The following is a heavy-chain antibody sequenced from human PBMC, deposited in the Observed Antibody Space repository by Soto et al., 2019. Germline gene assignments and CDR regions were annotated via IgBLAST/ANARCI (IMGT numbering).Heavy chain of an antibody. V-gene: IGHV4-39*01. CDR2: IYYSGST. J-gene: IGHJ5*02. D-gene: IGHD6-13*01. CDR3: ARKPGIAAVYWFDP. Sequence: TLETLSLTCTVSGGSISSSSYYWGWIRQPPGKGLEWIGSIYYSGSTYYNPSLKSRVTISVDTSKNQFSLKLSSVTAADTAVYYCARKPGIAAVYWFDPWGQGTLVTVSS. CDR1: GGSISSSSYY.